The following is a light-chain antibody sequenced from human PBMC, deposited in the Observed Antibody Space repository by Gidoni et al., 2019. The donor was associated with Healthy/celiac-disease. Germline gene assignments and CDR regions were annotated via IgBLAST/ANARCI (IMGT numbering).Light chain of an antibody. J-gene: IGKJ4*01. V-gene: IGKV1-9*01. CDR1: PGISSY. Sequence: IQLTQSPSSLSASVGDRVTNTCRASPGISSYLAWYQQKPGKAPKLLIYAASTLQSGVPSRFRGSGSGTDFTLTISSLQPEDFAAYYCQQHNSYPFTFGGGTKVEIK. CDR2: AAS. CDR3: QQHNSYPFT.